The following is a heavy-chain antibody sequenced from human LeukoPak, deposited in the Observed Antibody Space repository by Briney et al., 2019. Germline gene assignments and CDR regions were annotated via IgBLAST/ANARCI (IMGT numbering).Heavy chain of an antibody. D-gene: IGHD3-22*01. CDR3: ARDLGVDYYDSSGYYAFDY. J-gene: IGHJ4*02. CDR1: GYSFTSYW. V-gene: IGHV3-21*01. Sequence: GESLKISCKGSGYSFTSYWIGWVRQAPGKGLEWVSSISSSSSYIYYADSVKGRFTISRDNAKNSLYLQMNSLRAEDTAVYYCARDLGVDYYDSSGYYAFDYWGQGTLVTVSS. CDR2: ISSSSSYI.